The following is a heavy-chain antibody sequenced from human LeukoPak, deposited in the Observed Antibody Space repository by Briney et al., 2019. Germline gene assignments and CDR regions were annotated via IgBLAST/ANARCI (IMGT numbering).Heavy chain of an antibody. CDR3: TKDGGGGHCYFDY. J-gene: IGHJ4*02. CDR1: GFTFSSYW. Sequence: GGSLRLSCAASGFTFSSYWMHWVRQAPGKVLVGVSHLNTDGSKPPHAASVKGRLTISRDNSKNTMYLQMNSLRAEDTAVYYCTKDGGGGHCYFDYWGQGTLVTVSS. V-gene: IGHV3-74*03. D-gene: IGHD2-15*01. CDR2: LNTDGSKP.